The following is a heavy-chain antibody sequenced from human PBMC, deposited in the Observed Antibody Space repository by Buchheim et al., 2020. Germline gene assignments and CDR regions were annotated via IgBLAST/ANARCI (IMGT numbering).Heavy chain of an antibody. Sequence: QVQLVESGGGVVQPGRSLRLSCAASGFTFSSYGMHWVRQAPGKGLEWVAVISYDGSNKYYADSVKGRFTISRDNSKNTLYLQMNSLRAEDTAVHYCAKPPYYYDSSGNQGFDYWGQGTL. D-gene: IGHD3-22*01. CDR1: GFTFSSYG. CDR3: AKPPYYYDSSGNQGFDY. CDR2: ISYDGSNK. V-gene: IGHV3-30*18. J-gene: IGHJ4*02.